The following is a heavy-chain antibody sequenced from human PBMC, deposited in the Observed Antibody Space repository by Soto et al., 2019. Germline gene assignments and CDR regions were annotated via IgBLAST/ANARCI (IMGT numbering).Heavy chain of an antibody. V-gene: IGHV3-23*01. CDR2: ISGSGDST. CDR3: CQMGSGWYIDY. J-gene: IGHJ4*02. D-gene: IGHD6-19*01. Sequence: GGSLRLSCAASGFTFSRYVMSWVRQAPGKGLEWLSTISGSGDSTYYADSVKGRFTISRDNSKNTLYLQMISLGAEDTAVYNCCQMGSGWYIDYWGQGTLVTVSS. CDR1: GFTFSRYV.